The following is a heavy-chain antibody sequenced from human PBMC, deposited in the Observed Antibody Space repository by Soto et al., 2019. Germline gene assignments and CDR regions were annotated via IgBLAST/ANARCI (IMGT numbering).Heavy chain of an antibody. CDR1: GFTFSSYG. V-gene: IGHV3-30*03. D-gene: IGHD1-26*01. Sequence: QVQLVESGGGVVQPGRSLRLSCAASGFTFSSYGMHWVRQAPGKGLEWVAIIAYDGSNTYYADSVKGRFTISRDNSKSTLYLQMNSLRAEDTAMYYCASVDSGNYYRSAFDIWGQGTMVTVSS. CDR3: ASVDSGNYYRSAFDI. J-gene: IGHJ3*02. CDR2: IAYDGSNT.